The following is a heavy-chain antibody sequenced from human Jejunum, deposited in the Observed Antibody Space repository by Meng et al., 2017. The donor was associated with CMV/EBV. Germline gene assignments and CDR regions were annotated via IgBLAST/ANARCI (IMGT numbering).Heavy chain of an antibody. Sequence: AASGFTFDDYAMHWVRQAPGKGLEWVSGISWNSGSIGYADSVKDRFTISRDNAKNSLYLQMNSLRAEDTALYYCAKESQQLVLDYWGQGTLVTVSS. V-gene: IGHV3-9*01. J-gene: IGHJ4*02. CDR3: AKESQQLVLDY. CDR2: ISWNSGSI. CDR1: GFTFDDYA. D-gene: IGHD6-6*01.